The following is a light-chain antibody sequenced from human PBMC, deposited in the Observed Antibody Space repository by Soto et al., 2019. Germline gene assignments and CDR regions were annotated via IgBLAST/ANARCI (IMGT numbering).Light chain of an antibody. CDR3: QAYGKSLSGYV. CDR2: ENN. V-gene: IGLV1-40*01. J-gene: IGLJ1*01. Sequence: QSVLTQPPSVSEAPGQRVTISCTGSSSNIGAGYEAHWYQQVPGTAPKLLIYENNNRPSGVPDRFSGSKSGTSASLAITGLPAEEGAEYYRQAYGKSLSGYVFGTGTKLTVL. CDR1: SSNIGAGYE.